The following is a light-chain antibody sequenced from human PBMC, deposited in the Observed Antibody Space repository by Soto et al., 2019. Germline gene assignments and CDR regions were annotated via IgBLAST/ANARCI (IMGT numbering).Light chain of an antibody. V-gene: IGKV3D-20*02. CDR1: QSLTSNY. J-gene: IGKJ1*01. CDR2: GTS. CDR3: PERSILPPT. Sequence: VLTAPPVTLILSQGERATLSCRASQSLTSNYLGWFFQKPGQAPRLLIHGTSNRATGIPDRFSGSRSGTDFTLTISSLEPEDFAVYYCPERSILPPTFCQGANVDIK.